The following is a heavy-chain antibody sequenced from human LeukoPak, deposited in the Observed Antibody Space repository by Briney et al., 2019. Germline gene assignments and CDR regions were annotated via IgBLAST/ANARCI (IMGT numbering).Heavy chain of an antibody. D-gene: IGHD3-3*01. Sequence: ASVKVSCKASGGTFSSYTISWVRQATGQGLEWMGWMNPNSGNTGYAQKFQGRVTITRNTSISTAYMELSSLRSEDTAVYYCARSYYDFWSGSYYYMDVWGKGTTVTVSS. CDR3: ARSYYDFWSGSYYYMDV. CDR1: GGTFSSYT. CDR2: MNPNSGNT. J-gene: IGHJ6*03. V-gene: IGHV1-8*03.